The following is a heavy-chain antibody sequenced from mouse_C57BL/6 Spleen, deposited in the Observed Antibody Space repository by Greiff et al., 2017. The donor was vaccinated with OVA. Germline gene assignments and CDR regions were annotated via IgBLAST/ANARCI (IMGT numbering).Heavy chain of an antibody. J-gene: IGHJ4*01. Sequence: QVQLKQSGAELVRPGASVTLSCKASGYTFTDYEMHWVKQTPVHGLEWIGAIDPETGGTDYNQKFKGKAILTADKSSSTAYMELRSLTSEDSAGYYCTRMGDYAMDYWGQGTSVTVSS. V-gene: IGHV1-15*01. CDR2: IDPETGGT. CDR3: TRMGDYAMDY. CDR1: GYTFTDYE.